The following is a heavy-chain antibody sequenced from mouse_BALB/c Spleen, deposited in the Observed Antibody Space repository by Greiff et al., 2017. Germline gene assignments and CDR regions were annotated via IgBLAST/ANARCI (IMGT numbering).Heavy chain of an antibody. D-gene: IGHD1-1*01. CDR2: IDPYNGGT. CDR1: GYAFTSYN. CDR3: ARQYYYGSSYYFDY. V-gene: IGHV1S135*01. J-gene: IGHJ2*01. Sequence: EVQLVESGPELVKPGASVKVSCKASGYAFTSYNMYWVKQSHGKSLEWIGYIDPYNGGTSYNQKFKGKATLTVDKSSSTAYMHLNSLTSEDSAVYYCARQYYYGSSYYFDYWGQGTTLTVSS.